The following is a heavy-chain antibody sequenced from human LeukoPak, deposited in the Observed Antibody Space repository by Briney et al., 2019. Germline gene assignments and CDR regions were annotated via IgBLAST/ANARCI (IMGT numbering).Heavy chain of an antibody. J-gene: IGHJ5*02. V-gene: IGHV3-21*01. D-gene: IGHD6-13*01. CDR2: ISSSSSYI. CDR3: ARGIAAAGTRWFDP. CDR1: GFTFSSYS. Sequence: GGSLRLSCAASGFTFSSYSMNWVRQTPGKGLEWVSPISSSSSYIFYADSVKGRFTMSRDNAKKSLFLQMNSLRAEDTAVYYCARGIAAAGTRWFDPWGQGTLVTVSS.